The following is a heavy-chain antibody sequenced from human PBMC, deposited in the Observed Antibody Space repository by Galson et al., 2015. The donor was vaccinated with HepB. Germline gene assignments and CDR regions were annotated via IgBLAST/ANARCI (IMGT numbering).Heavy chain of an antibody. Sequence: ETLSLTCTVSGGSISPYYWSWIRQPPGKGLEWIGYVYYPGSTNYSPSLKSRVTISVDPSKNKFSLKVSSVTAADTAVLYCASGRGYIYGYSYYGMDVWGQGTTVTVSS. CDR2: VYYPGST. CDR1: GGSISPYY. CDR3: ASGRGYIYGYSYYGMDV. D-gene: IGHD5-18*01. V-gene: IGHV4-59*01. J-gene: IGHJ6*02.